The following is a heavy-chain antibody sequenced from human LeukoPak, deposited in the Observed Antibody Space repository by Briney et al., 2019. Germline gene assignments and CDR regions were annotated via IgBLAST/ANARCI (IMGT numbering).Heavy chain of an antibody. CDR2: IWYDGSNK. D-gene: IGHD3-10*01. J-gene: IGHJ4*02. CDR3: ARGALWFGELLLDSDYFDY. Sequence: PGGSLRLSCAASGFTFSSYGMHWVRQAPGKGLEWVAVIWYDGSNKYYADSVKGRFTISRDNSKNTLYLQMNSLRAEDTAVCYCARGALWFGELLLDSDYFDYWGQGTLVTVSS. V-gene: IGHV3-33*01. CDR1: GFTFSSYG.